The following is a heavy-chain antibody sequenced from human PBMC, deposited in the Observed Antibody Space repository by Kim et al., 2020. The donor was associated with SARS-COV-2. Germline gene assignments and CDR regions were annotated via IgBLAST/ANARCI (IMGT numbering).Heavy chain of an antibody. CDR1: GFTFSSYA. CDR2: ISGSGGST. CDR3: AKDPNFWSGYYSYFDY. D-gene: IGHD3-3*01. Sequence: GGSLRLSCAASGFTFSSYAMSWVRQAPGKGLEWVSAISGSGGSTYYADSVKGRFTISRDNSKNTLYLQMNSLRAEDTAVYYCAKDPNFWSGYYSYFDYRGQGTLVTVSS. J-gene: IGHJ4*02. V-gene: IGHV3-23*01.